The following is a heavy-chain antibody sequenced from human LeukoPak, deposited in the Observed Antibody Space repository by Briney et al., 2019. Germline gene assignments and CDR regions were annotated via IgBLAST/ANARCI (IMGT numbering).Heavy chain of an antibody. Sequence: ASVKVSCKASGYEFTSFGVSWGRQAPGQGLQWMGWISGYNGNTNFAQKFQGRVTMTTDTSTSTAYMELRSLRSDDTAVYYCARDSPYSSSSLGFDFWGQGTLVTVSS. CDR3: ARDSPYSSSSLGFDF. J-gene: IGHJ4*02. CDR1: GYEFTSFG. CDR2: ISGYNGNT. V-gene: IGHV1-18*01. D-gene: IGHD6-13*01.